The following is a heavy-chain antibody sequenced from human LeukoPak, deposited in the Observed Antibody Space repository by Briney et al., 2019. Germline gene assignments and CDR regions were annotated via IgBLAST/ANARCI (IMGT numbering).Heavy chain of an antibody. D-gene: IGHD2-2*02. J-gene: IGHJ5*02. Sequence: GASVKVSCKASGYTFTGHYMHWVRQAPGQGLEWMGWINPNSGGTNYAQKFQGRVTMTRDTSISTAYMELSRLRSDDTAVYYCARGCGVVVPAAIYSGWDNWFDPWGQGTLVTVSS. V-gene: IGHV1-2*02. CDR3: ARGCGVVVPAAIYSGWDNWFDP. CDR2: INPNSGGT. CDR1: GYTFTGHY.